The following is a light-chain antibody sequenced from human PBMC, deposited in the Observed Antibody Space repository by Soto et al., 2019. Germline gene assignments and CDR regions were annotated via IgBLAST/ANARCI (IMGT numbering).Light chain of an antibody. J-gene: IGKJ4*01. Sequence: DIVMTQSPDSLAVSLGERATINCKSSRSVLFSSNNKNYLAWYQVKPGQPPKLLIYWASTRESGVPDRFSGSGSGTDFTLTISSLQAEDVAVYYCQQHYSNPPLTFGGGTKVEIK. CDR3: QQHYSNPPLT. V-gene: IGKV4-1*01. CDR2: WAS. CDR1: RSVLFSSNNKNY.